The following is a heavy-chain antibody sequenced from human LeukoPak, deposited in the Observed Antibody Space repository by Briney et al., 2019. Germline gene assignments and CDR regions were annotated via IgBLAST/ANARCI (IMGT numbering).Heavy chain of an antibody. CDR3: ARVTTIFGVAPYYYYMDV. CDR2: ISSSSSYI. Sequence: PGGSLRLSCAASGFTFSSYSMNWVRQAPGKGLEWVSSISSSSSYIYYADSVKGRFTISRDNAKNSLYLQMNSLRAEDTAVYYCARVTTIFGVAPYYYYMDVWGKGTTVTVSS. CDR1: GFTFSSYS. V-gene: IGHV3-21*01. J-gene: IGHJ6*03. D-gene: IGHD3-3*01.